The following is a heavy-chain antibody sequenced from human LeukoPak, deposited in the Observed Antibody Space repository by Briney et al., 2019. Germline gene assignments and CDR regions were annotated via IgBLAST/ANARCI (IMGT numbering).Heavy chain of an antibody. CDR3: ARREGATRYYYYYGTDV. CDR2: ISAYNGNT. Sequence: ASVKVSCKASGYTFTSYGISWVRQAPGQGLEWMGWISAYNGNTNYAQKLQGRVTMTTDTSTSTAYMELRSLRSDDTAVYYCARREGATRYYYYYGTDVWGQGTTVTVSS. J-gene: IGHJ6*02. D-gene: IGHD1-26*01. V-gene: IGHV1-18*01. CDR1: GYTFTSYG.